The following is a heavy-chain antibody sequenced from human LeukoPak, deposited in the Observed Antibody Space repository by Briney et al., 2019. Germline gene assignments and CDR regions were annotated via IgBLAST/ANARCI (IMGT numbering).Heavy chain of an antibody. CDR3: ARLQSYGSGRSYYMDV. D-gene: IGHD3-10*01. CDR2: IYTSGNT. V-gene: IGHV4-4*09. CDR1: GASISSSY. J-gene: IGHJ6*03. Sequence: SETLSLTCTVSGASISSSYWSWIRQPPGEGLEWIGYIYTSGNTNYNPPLQSRVTMSVDTSKNQFSLNLTSVTAADTAVYYCARLQSYGSGRSYYMDVWANGATVTVSS.